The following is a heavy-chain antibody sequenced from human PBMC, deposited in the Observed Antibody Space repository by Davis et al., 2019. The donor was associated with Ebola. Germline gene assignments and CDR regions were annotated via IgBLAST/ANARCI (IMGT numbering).Heavy chain of an antibody. J-gene: IGHJ4*02. CDR2: INHSGST. CDR3: ARAVPAAATYYFDY. Sequence: MPSETLSLTCAVYGGSFSGYYWSWIRQPPGKGLEWIGEINHSGSTHYNPSLKTRVTISVDTSKNQFSLKMSSVTAADTAVYYCARAVPAAATYYFDYWGQGTLVTVSS. D-gene: IGHD2-2*01. V-gene: IGHV4-34*01. CDR1: GGSFSGYY.